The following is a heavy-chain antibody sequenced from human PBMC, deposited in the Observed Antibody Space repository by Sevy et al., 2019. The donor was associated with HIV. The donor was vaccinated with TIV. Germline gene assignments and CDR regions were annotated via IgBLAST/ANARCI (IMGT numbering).Heavy chain of an antibody. CDR2: IHHSGST. Sequence: SETLSLTCSVSGASITSSIYYWAWIRQSPAKGLEWFGSIHHSGSTYYHLYLKCRVTISVDPSKNRFSLKMNSVTAGVTVVYYCAKHCSLYVEISGYGEAFDVWGQWTKVTVSS. CDR3: AKHCSLYVEISGYGEAFDV. V-gene: IGHV4-39*01. D-gene: IGHD5-12*01. CDR1: GASITSSIYY. J-gene: IGHJ3*01.